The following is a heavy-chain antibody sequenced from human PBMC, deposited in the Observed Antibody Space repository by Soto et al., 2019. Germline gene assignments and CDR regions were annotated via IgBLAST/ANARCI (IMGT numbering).Heavy chain of an antibody. J-gene: IGHJ4*02. Sequence: GGSLRLSCAASGFTFSNYAMNWVRQAPGKGLEWVSTISGSGGSPYYADSVKGRFTISRDNSKNTLYLQMNSLKAGDSAIFSGAKGGTGGLSYFDSGGQGPLVPVSS. D-gene: IGHD5-12*01. CDR1: GFTFSNYA. CDR2: ISGSGGSP. CDR3: AKGGTGGLSYFDS. V-gene: IGHV3-23*01.